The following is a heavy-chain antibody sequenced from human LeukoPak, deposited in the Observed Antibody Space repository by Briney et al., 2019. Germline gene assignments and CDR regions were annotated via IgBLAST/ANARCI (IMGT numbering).Heavy chain of an antibody. CDR1: GFTFDDYG. CDR2: INWNGGNT. V-gene: IGHV3-20*04. CDR3: ARDPTYYDFWSGYPDY. D-gene: IGHD3-3*01. Sequence: GGSLRLSCAASGFTFDDYGMSWVRQAPGKGLEWVSGINWNGGNTGYADSVKGRFTISRDNAKNSLYLQMNSLRAEDTALYYCARDPTYYDFWSGYPDYWGQGTLVTVSS. J-gene: IGHJ4*02.